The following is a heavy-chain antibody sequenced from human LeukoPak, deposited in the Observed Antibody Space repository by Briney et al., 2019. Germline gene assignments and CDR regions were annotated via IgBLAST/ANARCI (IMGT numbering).Heavy chain of an antibody. D-gene: IGHD3-16*01. Sequence: ASETLSLTCTVSGVSISSGGYYWSWIRQHPGDGLEWIGYIYYSGSTYYNPSLKSRVTISIDTSKNHFSLKLSSVTAADTAVYYCARAGGFFSPFGYWGQGALVTVSS. V-gene: IGHV4-31*02. CDR2: IYYSGST. CDR1: GVSISSGGYY. J-gene: IGHJ4*02. CDR3: ARAGGFFSPFGY.